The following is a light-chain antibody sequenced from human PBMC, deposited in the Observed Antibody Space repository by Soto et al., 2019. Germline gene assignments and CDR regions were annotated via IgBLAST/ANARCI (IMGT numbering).Light chain of an antibody. Sequence: EVVLTQSPATLSVSPGERATLSCRASPSVTNYLAWYQQKPGQAPRLVIHGAFNRATGIPARFSGSGSGTDFTLTISSLEPEDFAVYYCQQRNIWPPVTFGQGTRLEIK. CDR1: PSVTNY. CDR2: GAF. CDR3: QQRNIWPPVT. J-gene: IGKJ5*01. V-gene: IGKV3-11*01.